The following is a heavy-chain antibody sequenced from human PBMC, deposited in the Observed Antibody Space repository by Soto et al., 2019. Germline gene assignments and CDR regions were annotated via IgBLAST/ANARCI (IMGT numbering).Heavy chain of an antibody. J-gene: IGHJ3*01. CDR3: ATWHEREPAFDV. V-gene: IGHV3-53*01. D-gene: IGHD1-1*01. CDR1: GLTISGKKY. CDR2: LYDVDGS. Sequence: DVQLVESGGGLIQPGESLRLSCAAFGLTISGKKYVAWVRQAPGKGLEWVSALYDVDGSFYADSATGRFTTSSDSSKTTLYLQMKDLRPDDTAVYYCATWHEREPAFDVWGQGTTVTISS.